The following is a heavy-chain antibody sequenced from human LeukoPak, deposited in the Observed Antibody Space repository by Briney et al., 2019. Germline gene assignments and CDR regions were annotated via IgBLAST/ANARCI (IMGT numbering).Heavy chain of an antibody. CDR3: AKSGYNRFDY. CDR2: ISGSGGNT. D-gene: IGHD5-24*01. Sequence: PGGTLRLSCAASGFTFSSYGMSWVRQAPGKGLEWVSGISGSGGNTYYADSVKGRFTITRDNSKNTLYLQMNSLRAEDTAVYYCAKSGYNRFDYWGQGTLVTVSS. J-gene: IGHJ4*02. V-gene: IGHV3-23*01. CDR1: GFTFSSYG.